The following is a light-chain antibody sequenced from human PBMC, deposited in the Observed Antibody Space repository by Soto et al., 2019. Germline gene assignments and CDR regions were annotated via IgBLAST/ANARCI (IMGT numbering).Light chain of an antibody. CDR3: QQYCSSSRT. J-gene: IGKJ1*01. V-gene: IGKV3-20*01. CDR2: RAS. CDR1: QSVASSY. Sequence: EIVLTQSPGTLSLSPGDTATLSCRASQSVASSYLAWYQQKPGQAPRLLIYRASVRATGIPDRFSGSGSGTDFTVTISRLEPEDFALYYCQQYCSSSRTFGRETKVEIK.